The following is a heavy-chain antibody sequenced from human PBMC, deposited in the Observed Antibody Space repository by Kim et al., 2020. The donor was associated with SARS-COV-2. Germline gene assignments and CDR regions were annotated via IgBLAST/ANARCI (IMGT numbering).Heavy chain of an antibody. J-gene: IGHJ4*02. CDR3: AREGVQAGLDY. D-gene: IGHD3-16*01. V-gene: IGHV1-18*01. CDR2: T. Sequence: TNYAPKLQGRVTMTTDTSTSTAYMELRSLRSDDTAVYYCAREGVQAGLDYWGQGTLVTVSS.